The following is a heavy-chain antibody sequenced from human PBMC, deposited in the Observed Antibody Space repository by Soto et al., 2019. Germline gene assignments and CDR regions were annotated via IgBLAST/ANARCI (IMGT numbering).Heavy chain of an antibody. D-gene: IGHD2-2*01. J-gene: IGHJ6*02. CDR1: GGSLSSGPYS. CDR2: FYYSGST. V-gene: IGHV4-39*02. CDR3: ASLGGYCSSTSCYGYYGMDV. Sequence: QLQLQESGPGLVKPSETLSLTCSVSGGSLSSGPYSWGWIRQPPGKELEWIGTFYYSGSTHYNPSRPSRGAVSVDTSKNHCSRKGDSVPAADTAMYYCASLGGYCSSTSCYGYYGMDVWGQGTTVTVS.